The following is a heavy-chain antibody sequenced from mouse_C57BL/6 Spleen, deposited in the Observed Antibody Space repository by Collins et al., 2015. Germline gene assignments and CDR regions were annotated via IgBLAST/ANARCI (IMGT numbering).Heavy chain of an antibody. D-gene: IGHD1-1*01. CDR3: ARRITTAVSYWYFDV. CDR1: GFSLSTFGMG. CDR2: IYWDDDK. Sequence: QVTLKESGPGILQPSQTLSLTCSFSGFSLSTFGMGVSWIRQPSGKGLEWLAHIYWDDDKRYNPSLKSRLTISKDTSRNQVFLKITSVDTADTATYYCARRITTAVSYWYFDVWGTGTTVTVSS. J-gene: IGHJ1*03. V-gene: IGHV8-12*01.